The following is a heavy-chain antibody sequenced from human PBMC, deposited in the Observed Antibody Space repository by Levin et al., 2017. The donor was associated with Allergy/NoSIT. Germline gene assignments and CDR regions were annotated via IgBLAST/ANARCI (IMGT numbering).Heavy chain of an antibody. D-gene: IGHD5-18*01. V-gene: IGHV4-59*01. J-gene: IGHJ4*02. Sequence: PSETLSLTCTVSGGSISSYYWSWIRQPPGKGLEWIGYIYYSGSTNYNPSLKSRVTISVDTSKNQFSLKLSSVTAADTAVYYCARSRYSYGNDYWGQGTLVTVSS. CDR3: ARSRYSYGNDY. CDR1: GGSISSYY. CDR2: IYYSGST.